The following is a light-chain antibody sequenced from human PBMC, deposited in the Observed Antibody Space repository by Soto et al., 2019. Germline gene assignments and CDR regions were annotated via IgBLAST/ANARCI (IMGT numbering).Light chain of an antibody. V-gene: IGKV1-5*03. CDR2: QAS. CDR3: QQYDSYPLN. CDR1: LPIITW. Sequence: DIQMAQSPSTLSANVGDRVSITCRASLPIITWLAWYQQKPGKAPNLPIYQASTLETGVPSRFSGSGSGTEFTLTISGLQPDDFASYYCQQYDSYPLNFGGGTKVEIK. J-gene: IGKJ4*01.